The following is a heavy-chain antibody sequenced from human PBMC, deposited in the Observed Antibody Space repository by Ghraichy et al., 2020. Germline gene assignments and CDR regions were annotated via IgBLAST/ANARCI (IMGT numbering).Heavy chain of an antibody. V-gene: IGHV1-69*04. CDR1: GGTFSSYA. CDR3: ARDEYSHYYYYYYMDV. D-gene: IGHD5-18*01. CDR2: IIPILGIA. J-gene: IGHJ6*03. Sequence: SVKVSCKASGGTFSSYAISWVRQAPGQGLEWMGRIIPILGIANYAQKFQGRVTITADKSTSTAYMELSSLRSEDTAVYYCARDEYSHYYYYYYMDVWGKGTTVTVSS.